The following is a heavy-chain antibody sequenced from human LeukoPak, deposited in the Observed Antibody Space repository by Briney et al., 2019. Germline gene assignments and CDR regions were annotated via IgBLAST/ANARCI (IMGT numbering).Heavy chain of an antibody. D-gene: IGHD3-16*02. CDR2: IYYSGST. CDR3: ARDENGYVWGSFRA. Sequence: SETLSLTCTVSGGSISSSSYYWGWIRQPPGKGLEWIGNIYYSGSTYYNPSLESRVTMSLDTSKNRFSLKLSSVTAADTAVYYCARDENGYVWGSFRAWGQGTLVTVSS. CDR1: GGSISSSSYY. V-gene: IGHV4-39*07. J-gene: IGHJ5*02.